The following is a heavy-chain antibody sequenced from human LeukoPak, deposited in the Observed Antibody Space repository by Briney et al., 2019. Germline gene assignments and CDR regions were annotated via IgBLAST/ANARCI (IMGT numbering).Heavy chain of an antibody. V-gene: IGHV3-23*01. D-gene: IGHD1-26*01. CDR1: GVIFSSHG. Sequence: AGSLRLSCAASGVIFSSHGMSWVRQAPGKGLEWVSSISDTGSGTCYADSVKGRFTMPRDNSKNTLYLQMNSLRAEDTAVYYCAKNLLGSESFSRYFDLWGRVTLVTVSS. CDR3: AKNLLGSESFSRYFDL. CDR2: ISDTGSGT. J-gene: IGHJ2*01.